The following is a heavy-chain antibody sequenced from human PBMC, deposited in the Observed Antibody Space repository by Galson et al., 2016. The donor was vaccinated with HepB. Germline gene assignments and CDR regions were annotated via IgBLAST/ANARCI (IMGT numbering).Heavy chain of an antibody. Sequence: SLRLSCAASGFTFSSYGMHWVRQAPGKGLAWVAFISYDGSNKKYAASVKGRFTISRDNSKKTLYLQMNSLRAADTAVYYCAKDGRIYCSSASCHDPVHYWGQGTLVTVSS. V-gene: IGHV3-30*18. CDR3: AKDGRIYCSSASCHDPVHY. D-gene: IGHD2-2*01. CDR2: ISYDGSNK. CDR1: GFTFSSYG. J-gene: IGHJ4*02.